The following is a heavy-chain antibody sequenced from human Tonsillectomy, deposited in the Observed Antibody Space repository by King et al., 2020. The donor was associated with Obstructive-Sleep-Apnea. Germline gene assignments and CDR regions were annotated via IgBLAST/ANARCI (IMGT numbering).Heavy chain of an antibody. D-gene: IGHD6-13*01. V-gene: IGHV4-4*07. J-gene: IGHJ6*02. Sequence: QLQESGPGLVKPSETLSLTCSVSGGSITSYYWSWIRQPAGKGLEWIGRIYTSGSTNYNPSPKSRVTMSVDTSKNQFSLKLRSVTAADTAVYYFAREGGSSWYYYGMDVWGQGTTVTVSS. CDR1: GGSITSYY. CDR2: IYTSGST. CDR3: AREGGSSWYYYGMDV.